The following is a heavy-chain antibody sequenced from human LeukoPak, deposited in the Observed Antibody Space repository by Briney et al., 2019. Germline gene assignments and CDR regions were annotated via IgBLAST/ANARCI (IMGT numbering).Heavy chain of an antibody. J-gene: IGHJ4*02. CDR2: INHSGST. V-gene: IGHV4-34*01. D-gene: IGHD6-19*01. Sequence: SETLSLTCAVYGGSLSGYYWSWIRQPPGKGLEWIGEINHSGSTNYNPSLKSRVTISVDTSKNQFSLKLSSVTAADTAVYYCARETAVAGALDYWGQGTLVTVSS. CDR3: ARETAVAGALDY. CDR1: GGSLSGYY.